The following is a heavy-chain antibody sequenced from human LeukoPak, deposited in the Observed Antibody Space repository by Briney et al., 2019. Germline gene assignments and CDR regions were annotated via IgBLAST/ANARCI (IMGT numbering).Heavy chain of an antibody. CDR3: AKDANSGMATTLDFDY. J-gene: IGHJ4*02. CDR1: GFTFSSYA. CDR2: ISGSGGST. Sequence: PGGSLRLSCAASGFTFSSYAMSWVRQAPGKGLEWVSAISGSGGSTYYADSVKGRFTTSRDNSKNTLYLQMNSLRAEDTAVYYCAKDANSGMATTLDFDYWGQGTLVTVSS. V-gene: IGHV3-23*01. D-gene: IGHD5-24*01.